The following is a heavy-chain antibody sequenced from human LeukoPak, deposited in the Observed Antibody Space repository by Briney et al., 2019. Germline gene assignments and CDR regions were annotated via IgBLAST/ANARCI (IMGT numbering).Heavy chain of an antibody. Sequence: GGSLRLSCAASGFTVSSNFMSWVRQAPGKGLEWVSVIYSGGSTYYADSVKGRFTISRDNAKNSLYLQMNSLRAEDTAVYYCAGVGKTMTIDYWGQGTLVTVSS. CDR3: AGVGKTMTIDY. CDR1: GFTVSSNF. CDR2: IYSGGST. V-gene: IGHV3-53*01. J-gene: IGHJ4*02. D-gene: IGHD3-22*01.